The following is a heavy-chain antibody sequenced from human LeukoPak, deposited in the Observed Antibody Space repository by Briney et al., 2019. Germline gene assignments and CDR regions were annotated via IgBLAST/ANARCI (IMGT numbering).Heavy chain of an antibody. CDR2: ISDSDGST. CDR1: GFTFNNYA. Sequence: GGSLRLSCVASGFTFNNYAMNWVRQAPGKGLEWVSAISDSDGSTKYADSVKGRFTISTDKSKNTLYLQMNSLRAEDTAVYHCAKADCRSINCYVKDFSGKGTTVTVSS. J-gene: IGHJ6*04. CDR3: AKADCRSINCYVKDF. V-gene: IGHV3-23*01. D-gene: IGHD2-2*01.